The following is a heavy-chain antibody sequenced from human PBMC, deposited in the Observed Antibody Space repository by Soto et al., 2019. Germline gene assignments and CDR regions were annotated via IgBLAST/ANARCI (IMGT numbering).Heavy chain of an antibody. V-gene: IGHV4-30-4*01. CDR3: AWFRVLPAYICDF. CDR2: IYYSGTT. Sequence: PSETLSLTCTVSGGSISSGDYYWSWIRQPPGKGLEWIAYIYYSGTTYYNPSLKSRVTMSRDTSKNQFSLKFESVTAADTAVYYCAWFRVLPAYICDFWGRRTLVTVSS. D-gene: IGHD3-16*01. CDR1: GGSISSGDYY. J-gene: IGHJ4*02.